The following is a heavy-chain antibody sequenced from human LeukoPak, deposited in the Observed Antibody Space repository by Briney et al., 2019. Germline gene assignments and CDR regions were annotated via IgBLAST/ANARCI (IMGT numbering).Heavy chain of an antibody. CDR2: INHSGST. CDR1: GGSISSYY. D-gene: IGHD4-17*01. V-gene: IGHV4-34*01. CDR3: ASGITVTTAWFDP. Sequence: SETLSLTCTVSGGSISSYYWSWIRQPPGKGLEWIGEINHSGSTNYNPSLKSRVTISVDTSKNQFSLKLSSVTAADTAVYYCASGITVTTAWFDPWGQGTLVTVSS. J-gene: IGHJ5*02.